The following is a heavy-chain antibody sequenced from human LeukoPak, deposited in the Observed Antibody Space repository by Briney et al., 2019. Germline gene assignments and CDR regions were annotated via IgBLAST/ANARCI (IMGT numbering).Heavy chain of an antibody. V-gene: IGHV3-23*01. Sequence: PGGSLRLSCAASGFTFSSYAMSWVRQAPGKGLEWVSAISGIGGSTYYADSVKGRFTISRDNSKNTLYLQMNRLRAEDTAVYYCAKDRREWLVREYFQHWGQGTLVTVSS. CDR1: GFTFSSYA. D-gene: IGHD6-19*01. CDR3: AKDRREWLVREYFQH. CDR2: ISGIGGST. J-gene: IGHJ1*01.